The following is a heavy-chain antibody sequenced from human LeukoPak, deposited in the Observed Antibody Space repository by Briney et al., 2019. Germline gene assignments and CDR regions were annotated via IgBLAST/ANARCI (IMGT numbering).Heavy chain of an antibody. CDR2: IYTSGST. CDR3: ARRDCSSTSCLSFDY. Sequence: SETLSLTCTVSGGSISSGSYYWSWIRQPAGKGLEWIGRIYTSGSTNYNPSLKSRVTISVDTSKNQFSLKLSSVTAADTAVYYCARRDCSSTSCLSFDYWGQGTLVTVSS. J-gene: IGHJ4*02. V-gene: IGHV4-61*02. D-gene: IGHD2-2*01. CDR1: GGSISSGSYY.